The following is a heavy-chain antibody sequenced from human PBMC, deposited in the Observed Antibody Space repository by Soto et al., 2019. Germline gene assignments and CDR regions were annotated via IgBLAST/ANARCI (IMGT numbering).Heavy chain of an antibody. D-gene: IGHD4-17*01. CDR2: ISGSGGST. CDR3: AQEWATVTTWGAFDI. Sequence: VQLVESGGGLVQPGGSLRLSCAASGSTFRPYAMSWVRQAPGKGLEWVSSISGSGGSTYYADSVKGRFTISRDNSENTMCLQMNSLRAYYTAVYYFAQEWATVTTWGAFDIWGQGTMVTVSS. J-gene: IGHJ3*02. V-gene: IGHV3-23*04. CDR1: GSTFRPYA.